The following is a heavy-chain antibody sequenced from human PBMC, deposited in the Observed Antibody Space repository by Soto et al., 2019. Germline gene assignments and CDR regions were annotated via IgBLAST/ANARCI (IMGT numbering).Heavy chain of an antibody. CDR2: IYTSGST. V-gene: IGHV4-4*07. CDR1: VGSISSYY. Sequence: SETLSLTCTVSVGSISSYYWSWIRQPAGKGLEWIGRIYTSGSTNYNPSLKSRVTMSVDTSKNQFSLKLSSVTAEDTAVYYSERAQRLYCSSNSCSSNRNGDPIDYWGQGTLVTVSS. D-gene: IGHD2-2*01. J-gene: IGHJ4*02. CDR3: ERAQRLYCSSNSCSSNRNGDPIDY.